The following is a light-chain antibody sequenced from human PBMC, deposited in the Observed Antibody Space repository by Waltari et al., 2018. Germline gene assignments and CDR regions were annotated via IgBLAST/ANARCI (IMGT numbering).Light chain of an antibody. Sequence: QSALTQPPSASGSPGQSVTISCTGTSSDVGGYNYVSWCQQYPGRAPKLMIYEVTKRPSGVPDRFSGSKSGNTASLTVSGLQADDEADYYCSSYAGSNNYWVFGGGTTLTVL. CDR3: SSYAGSNNYWV. CDR1: SSDVGGYNY. V-gene: IGLV2-8*01. J-gene: IGLJ3*02. CDR2: EVT.